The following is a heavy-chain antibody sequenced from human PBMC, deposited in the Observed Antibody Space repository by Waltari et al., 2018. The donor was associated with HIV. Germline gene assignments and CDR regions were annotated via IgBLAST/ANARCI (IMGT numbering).Heavy chain of an antibody. J-gene: IGHJ4*02. CDR2: ISAYKGNT. D-gene: IGHD6-19*01. Sequence: QVQLVQSGAEVKKPGASVKVSCRASGYTSTRYGISWVRPAPGQGLEWMGWISAYKGNTHYAQKLQGRVTMTTDTSTSTAYMELRSLRSDDTAVYYCARGIPSSSGWSVGDYWGQGTLVTVSS. CDR3: ARGIPSSSGWSVGDY. CDR1: GYTSTRYG. V-gene: IGHV1-18*01.